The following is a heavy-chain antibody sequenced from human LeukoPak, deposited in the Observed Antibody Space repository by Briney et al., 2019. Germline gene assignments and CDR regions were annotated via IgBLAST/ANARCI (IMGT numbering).Heavy chain of an antibody. CDR3: AVYYSSGPIAY. V-gene: IGHV3-7*01. D-gene: IGHD3-22*01. CDR2: IKQDGSEK. J-gene: IGHJ4*02. Sequence: GGSLRLSCAASGLAFSYYWMSWVRQAPGNGLEWVANIKQDGSEKHYVDSVKGRFTVSRDNAKNSLYLQMNSLRGEDTAVYYCAVYYSSGPIAYWGQGTLVTVSS. CDR1: GLAFSYYW.